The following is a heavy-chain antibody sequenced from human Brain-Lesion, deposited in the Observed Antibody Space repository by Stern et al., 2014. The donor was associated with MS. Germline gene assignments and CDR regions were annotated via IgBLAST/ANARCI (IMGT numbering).Heavy chain of an antibody. D-gene: IGHD1-14*01. Sequence: VQLVQSGGDLVQPGRSLRLSCAAFGFTFDDYALHWVRQAPGKGLELVAGSSWNSGTIGYADSVKGRFTTSRDNAYSSLYLQMNSLRPEDTALYYCARDITGSSAYFAYWGQGTLVTVSS. CDR3: ARDITGSSAYFAY. CDR2: SSWNSGTI. CDR1: GFTFDDYA. V-gene: IGHV3-9*01. J-gene: IGHJ4*02.